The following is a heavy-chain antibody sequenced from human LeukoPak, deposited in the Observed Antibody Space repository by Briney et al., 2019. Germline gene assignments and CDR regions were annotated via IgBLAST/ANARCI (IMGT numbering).Heavy chain of an antibody. Sequence: GGSLRLSCAASGFTFSSYGMHWVRQAPGKGLEWVAFIRYDGSNKYYADSVKGRFTISRDNSKNTLYLQMNSLRAEDTAVYYCAKGGVPAASYFDYWGQGTLVTASS. J-gene: IGHJ4*02. D-gene: IGHD2-2*01. CDR1: GFTFSSYG. V-gene: IGHV3-30*02. CDR2: IRYDGSNK. CDR3: AKGGVPAASYFDY.